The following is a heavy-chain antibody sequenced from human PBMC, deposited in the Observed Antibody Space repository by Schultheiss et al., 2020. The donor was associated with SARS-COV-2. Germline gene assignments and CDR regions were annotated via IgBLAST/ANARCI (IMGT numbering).Heavy chain of an antibody. J-gene: IGHJ6*03. CDR3: ARLVTVTTASPPYYYYYMDV. CDR2: ISSSSSYI. D-gene: IGHD4-11*01. V-gene: IGHV3-21*01. Sequence: GGSLRLSCAASGFTVNSNYINWVRQAPGKGLEWVSSISSSSSYIYYADSVKGRFTISRDNAKNSLYLQMNSLRAEDTAVYYCARLVTVTTASPPYYYYYMDVWGKGTTVTVSS. CDR1: GFTVNSNY.